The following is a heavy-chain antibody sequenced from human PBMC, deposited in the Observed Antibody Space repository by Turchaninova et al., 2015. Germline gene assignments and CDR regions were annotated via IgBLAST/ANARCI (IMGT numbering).Heavy chain of an antibody. Sequence: QVQLVPSGAEVKKPGASVKVSCTPSGYTFTGDYMHGGRQAPGKGLEWMGGTNPNSGGTNYAQKFQGWVTMTRDTSISTAYMELSRLRSDDTAVYFCARVNSVYDWFAFDIWGQGTMVTVSS. CDR3: ARVNSVYDWFAFDI. CDR1: GYTFTGDY. CDR2: TNPNSGGT. D-gene: IGHD5/OR15-5a*01. V-gene: IGHV1-2*04. J-gene: IGHJ3*02.